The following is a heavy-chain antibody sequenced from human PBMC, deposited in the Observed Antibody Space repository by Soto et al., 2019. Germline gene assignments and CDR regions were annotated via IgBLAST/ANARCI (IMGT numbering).Heavy chain of an antibody. J-gene: IGHJ6*02. V-gene: IGHV3-23*01. Sequence: GGSLRLSCAASGFTFSSYGMSWVRQAPGKGLEWVSAISGSGGSTYYADSVKGRFTISRDNSKNTLYLQMNSLRAEDTAVYYCAKVRMRDYYDSSGSWYYYYGMDVWGQGTTVTVSS. D-gene: IGHD3-22*01. CDR3: AKVRMRDYYDSSGSWYYYYGMDV. CDR1: GFTFSSYG. CDR2: ISGSGGST.